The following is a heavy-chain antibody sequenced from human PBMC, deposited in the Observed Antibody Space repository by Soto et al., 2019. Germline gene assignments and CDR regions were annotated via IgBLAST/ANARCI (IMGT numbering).Heavy chain of an antibody. CDR2: LDAEDGET. CDR1: GYSLSDLS. Sequence: ASVKVSCKVSGYSLSDLSIHWVLQAPGKGLEGMGGLDAEDGETIYAQKLQVRGTMTEDTSTDTAYMELSSLTSEDTAMYYCATLPRTIERTPAAIWSFDSWGQGTLVTVSS. CDR3: ATLPRTIERTPAAIWSFDS. J-gene: IGHJ4*02. D-gene: IGHD2-2*01. V-gene: IGHV1-24*01.